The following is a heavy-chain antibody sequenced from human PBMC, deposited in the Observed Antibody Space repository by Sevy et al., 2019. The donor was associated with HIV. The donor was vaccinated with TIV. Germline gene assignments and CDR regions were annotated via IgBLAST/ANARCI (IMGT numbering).Heavy chain of an antibody. D-gene: IGHD1-20*01. J-gene: IGHJ4*02. Sequence: ASVKVSCKASGYTFTGYYMHWVRQAPGKGLEWMGWINPNSRGTNYAQKFQGRVTMTRDTSISTAYMELSRLTSDDTAVYYCARTVHIRDFFFDYWGQGTLVTVSS. CDR1: GYTFTGYY. CDR2: INPNSRGT. CDR3: ARTVHIRDFFFDY. V-gene: IGHV1-2*02.